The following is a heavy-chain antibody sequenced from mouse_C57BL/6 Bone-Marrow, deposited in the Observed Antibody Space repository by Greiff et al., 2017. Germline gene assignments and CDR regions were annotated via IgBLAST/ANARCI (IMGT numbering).Heavy chain of an antibody. CDR2: ISSGGSYT. V-gene: IGHV5-6*01. CDR3: ARLGTTVGLDV. Sequence: EVKLMESGGDLVKPGGSLKLSCAASGFTFSSYGMSWVRQTPDKRLEWVATISSGGSYTYYPDSVKGRFTISRDNAKNTLYLQMSSLKSEDTAMYYCARLGTTVGLDVWGTGTTVTVSS. CDR1: GFTFSSYG. J-gene: IGHJ1*03. D-gene: IGHD1-1*01.